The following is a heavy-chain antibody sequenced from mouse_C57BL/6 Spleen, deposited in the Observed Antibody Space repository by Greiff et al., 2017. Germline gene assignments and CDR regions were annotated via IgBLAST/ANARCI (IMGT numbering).Heavy chain of an antibody. D-gene: IGHD2-3*01. J-gene: IGHJ2*01. Sequence: QVQLQQSGAELVKPGASVKISCKASGYAFSSYWMNWVKQRPGKGLEWIGQIYPGDGDTNYNGKFKGKATLTADKSSSTAYMQLSSLTSEDSAVYFCARWTYDGYSFDYWGQGTTLTVSS. V-gene: IGHV1-80*01. CDR1: GYAFSSYW. CDR3: ARWTYDGYSFDY. CDR2: IYPGDGDT.